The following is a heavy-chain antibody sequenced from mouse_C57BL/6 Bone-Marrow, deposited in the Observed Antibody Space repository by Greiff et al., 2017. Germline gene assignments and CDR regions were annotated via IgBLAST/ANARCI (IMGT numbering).Heavy chain of an antibody. CDR1: GFTFSDFY. Sequence: EVKLMESGGGLVQSGRSLRLSCATSGFTFSDFYMEWVRQAPGKGLEWIAASRNKANDYTTEYSESVKGRFIVSRATSQSLLYLQMNALRAEDTAIYYCARDAPALRGYAMDYWGQGTSVTVSS. CDR2: SRNKANDYTT. J-gene: IGHJ4*01. D-gene: IGHD2-12*01. V-gene: IGHV7-1*01. CDR3: ARDAPALRGYAMDY.